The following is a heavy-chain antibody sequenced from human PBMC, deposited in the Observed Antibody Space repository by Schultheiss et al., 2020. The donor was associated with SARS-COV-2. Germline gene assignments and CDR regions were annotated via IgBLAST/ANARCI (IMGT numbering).Heavy chain of an antibody. CDR3: ARADVGYSYGKGPLDY. V-gene: IGHV1-46*03. J-gene: IGHJ4*02. CDR2: INPSGGST. CDR1: GYTFTGYY. Sequence: ASVKVSCKASGYTFTGYYMHWVRQAPGQGLEWMGIINPSGGSTSYAQKFQGRVTMTRDTSTSTVYMELSSLRSEDTAVYYCARADVGYSYGKGPLDYWGQGTLVTVSS. D-gene: IGHD5-18*01.